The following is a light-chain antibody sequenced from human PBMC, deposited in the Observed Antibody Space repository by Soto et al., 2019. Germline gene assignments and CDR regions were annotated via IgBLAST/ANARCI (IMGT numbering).Light chain of an antibody. J-gene: IGKJ1*01. Sequence: DIQLTQSPSTLSASVGDRVTITCRASQSVSIWLAWYQQKPGRAPKLLIYGASTSQVGVPSRFSGSGSGTEFTFTISSLQPDDFATYSCQQYNSSPWTFGPGTKVEVK. CDR1: QSVSIW. CDR3: QQYNSSPWT. V-gene: IGKV1-5*01. CDR2: GAS.